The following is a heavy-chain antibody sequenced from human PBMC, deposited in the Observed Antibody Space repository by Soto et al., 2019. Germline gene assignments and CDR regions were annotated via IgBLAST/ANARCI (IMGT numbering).Heavy chain of an antibody. Sequence: QLQLQESGPGLVKPSETLSLTCTVSGGSISSSSYYWGWIRQPPGKGLEWIGSIYYSGRTYHNPSLKSRVTIAGDTPKNQFSLKLSSVTAADTAVYYCARHGYRSSWYEGGSVNFDYWGQGTLVTVSS. CDR2: IYYSGRT. V-gene: IGHV4-39*01. CDR1: GGSISSSSYY. D-gene: IGHD6-13*01. CDR3: ARHGYRSSWYEGGSVNFDY. J-gene: IGHJ4*02.